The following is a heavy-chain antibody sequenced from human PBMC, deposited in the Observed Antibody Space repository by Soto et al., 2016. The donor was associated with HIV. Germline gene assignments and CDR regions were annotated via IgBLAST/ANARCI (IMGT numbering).Heavy chain of an antibody. J-gene: IGHJ6*03. CDR3: ARVSGDYDILTGFNAHYYMDV. CDR1: GSSISSYY. V-gene: IGHV4-59*01. Sequence: QVQLQESGPGLVKPSETLSLTCSVSGSSISSYYWSWLRQPPGKGLEWIGIIFYNGSTNSNSSLRSRLNLSVDTTKKQISLKMRSVSAADTAVYYCARVSGDYDILTGFNAHYYMDVWGKGTTVTVSS. D-gene: IGHD3-9*01. CDR2: IFYNGST.